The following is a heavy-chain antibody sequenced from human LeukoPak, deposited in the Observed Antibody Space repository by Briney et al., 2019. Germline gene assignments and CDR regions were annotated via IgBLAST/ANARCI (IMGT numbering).Heavy chain of an antibody. CDR2: MNPNSVNT. J-gene: IGHJ3*02. Sequence: ASVKVSCKASGYTFTIDGVNWVRQATGQGLEWMGWMNPNSVNTVYAQKFQGRVTITRSTSISTAYMELSSLRSDDTAVYYCARGLGMSYAFDIWGQGTMVTVSS. V-gene: IGHV1-8*01. CDR3: ARGLGMSYAFDI. CDR1: GYTFTIDG. D-gene: IGHD3-16*01.